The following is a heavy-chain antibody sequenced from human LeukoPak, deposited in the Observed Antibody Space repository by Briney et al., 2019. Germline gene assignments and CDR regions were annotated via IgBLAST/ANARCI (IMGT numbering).Heavy chain of an antibody. Sequence: GGSLRPSCAASGFTFSSYWMSWVRQAPGKGLEWVANIKQDESEKYYVDSVKGRFTISRDNAKNSLYLQMNSLRAEDTAVYYCARAGGYYDSSGYYYDYWGQGTLVTVSS. J-gene: IGHJ4*02. V-gene: IGHV3-7*03. D-gene: IGHD3-22*01. CDR2: IKQDESEK. CDR3: ARAGGYYDSSGYYYDY. CDR1: GFTFSSYW.